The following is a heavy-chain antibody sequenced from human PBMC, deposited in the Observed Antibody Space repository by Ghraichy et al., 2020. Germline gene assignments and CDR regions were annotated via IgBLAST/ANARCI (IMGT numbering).Heavy chain of an antibody. J-gene: IGHJ5*02. Sequence: SETLSLTCAVSGGSISSGGYSWSWIRQPPGKGLEWIGYIYHSGSTYYNPSLKSRVTISVDRSKNQFSLKLSSVTAADPAVYYCAREYSSQTWTWFDPWGQGTLVTVSS. V-gene: IGHV4-30-2*01. CDR2: IYHSGST. D-gene: IGHD4-11*01. CDR1: GGSISSGGYS. CDR3: AREYSSQTWTWFDP.